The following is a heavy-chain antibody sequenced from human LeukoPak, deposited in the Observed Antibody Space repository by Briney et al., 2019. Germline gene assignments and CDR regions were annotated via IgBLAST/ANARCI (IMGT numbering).Heavy chain of an antibody. V-gene: IGHV3-30*02. Sequence: GGSLRLSCAASGFTFSSYGMHWVRQAPGKGLEWVAFIRYDGSNKYYADSVKGRFTISRDNSKNTLYLQMNSLRAEDMAVYYCAKGDYYGSVYYYYGMDVWGQGTTVTVSS. CDR1: GFTFSSYG. CDR3: AKGDYYGSVYYYYGMDV. D-gene: IGHD3-10*01. CDR2: IRYDGSNK. J-gene: IGHJ6*02.